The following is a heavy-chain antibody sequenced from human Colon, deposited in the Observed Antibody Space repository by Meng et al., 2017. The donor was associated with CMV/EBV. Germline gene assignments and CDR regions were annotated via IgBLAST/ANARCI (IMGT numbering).Heavy chain of an antibody. CDR3: TTDGGAWNLVY. V-gene: IGHV3-30*02. Sequence: GESLTISCAASGFSFRTSHMHWVRQAPGKGLEWVTYIWFDETEKSSADSVRGRFTVSRDNSKNTLYLQMSGLRADDTATYYCTTDGGAWNLVYWGQGTLVTVSS. CDR2: IWFDETEK. J-gene: IGHJ4*02. CDR1: GFSFRTSH. D-gene: IGHD1-1*01.